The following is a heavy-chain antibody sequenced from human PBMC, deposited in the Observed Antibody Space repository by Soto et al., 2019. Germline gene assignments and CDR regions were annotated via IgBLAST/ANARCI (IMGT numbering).Heavy chain of an antibody. J-gene: IGHJ6*03. Sequence: SETLSLSCTVSGASISSYYWSWIRQPPGTGLEWIGNIYSSGSTNYNPSLKSRVTISVDTSKNQLSLKLSSVTAADTAVYYCARNGNSYYYHHYMAVWGKGTTVTVSS. CDR1: GASISSYY. CDR2: IYSSGST. V-gene: IGHV4-59*01. D-gene: IGHD4-17*01. CDR3: ARNGNSYYYHHYMAV.